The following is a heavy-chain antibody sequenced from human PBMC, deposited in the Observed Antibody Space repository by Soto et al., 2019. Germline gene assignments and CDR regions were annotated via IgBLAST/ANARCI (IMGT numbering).Heavy chain of an antibody. D-gene: IGHD4-17*01. J-gene: IGHJ4*02. V-gene: IGHV4-59*08. CDR1: GGSISSYY. CDR2: IYYSGST. CDR3: ARQDTLDYGDHPTLFDY. Sequence: SETLSLTCTVSGGSISSYYWSWIRQPPGKGLEWIGYIYYSGSTNYNPSLKSRVTISVDTSKNQFSLKLSSVTAADTAVYYCARQDTLDYGDHPTLFDYWGQGTLVTVSS.